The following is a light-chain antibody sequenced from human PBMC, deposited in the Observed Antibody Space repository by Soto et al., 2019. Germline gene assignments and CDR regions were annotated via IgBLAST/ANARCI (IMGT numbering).Light chain of an antibody. J-gene: IGLJ1*01. CDR3: AAWDDSLNGFV. V-gene: IGLV1-44*01. CDR2: TNN. CDR1: SSNIGSNT. Sequence: QSVLTQSPSASGAPGQRGTISCSGSSSNIGSNTVNWYQQLPGTAPKLLIYTNNQRPSGVRDRFSGSRSGTSASLAISGLQSEDEADYYCAAWDDSLNGFVFGTGTKVTVL.